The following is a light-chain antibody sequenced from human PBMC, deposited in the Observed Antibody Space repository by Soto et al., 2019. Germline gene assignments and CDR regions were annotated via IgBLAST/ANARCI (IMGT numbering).Light chain of an antibody. Sequence: EIVLPQSPATLSLSPGDRAPLSCRASQRIGTYLAWYQQKAGQAPSLLIYDTSNRATGIPTRFSGSGSGTDFTLTISSLEPEDFAVYFCQHRSNSPPTWTFGQGTKVEIK. V-gene: IGKV3-11*01. CDR2: DTS. CDR3: QHRSNSPPTWT. CDR1: QRIGTY. J-gene: IGKJ1*01.